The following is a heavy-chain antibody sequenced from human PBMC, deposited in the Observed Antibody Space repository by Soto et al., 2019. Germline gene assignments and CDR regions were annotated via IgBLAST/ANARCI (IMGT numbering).Heavy chain of an antibody. CDR2: INQSGST. Sequence: PSETLSLTCAVYGGSFSGYYWSWIRQPPGKGLEWIGEINQSGSTNYNPSLKSRVTISIDTYKKQFSLNLSSVTAADTAVYYCARGGDYEGWGQGTLVTVPQ. CDR1: GGSFSGYY. D-gene: IGHD4-17*01. J-gene: IGHJ4*02. V-gene: IGHV4-34*01. CDR3: ARGGDYEG.